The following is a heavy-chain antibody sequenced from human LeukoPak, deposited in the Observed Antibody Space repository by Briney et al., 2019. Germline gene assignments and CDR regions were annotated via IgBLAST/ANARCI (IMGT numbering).Heavy chain of an antibody. Sequence: GGSLRLSCAASGFTFSSYGMHWVRQAPGKGLEWVAVIWYDGSNKYYADSVKGRFTISRDNSKNTLYLQMNSLRAEDTAVYYCAKRQYSYGPFDYWGQGTLVTVSS. D-gene: IGHD5-18*01. CDR1: GFTFSSYG. J-gene: IGHJ4*02. CDR3: AKRQYSYGPFDY. V-gene: IGHV3-33*06. CDR2: IWYDGSNK.